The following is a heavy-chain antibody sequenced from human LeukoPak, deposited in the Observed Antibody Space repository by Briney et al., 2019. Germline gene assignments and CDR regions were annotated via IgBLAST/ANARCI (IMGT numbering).Heavy chain of an antibody. CDR2: IIPIFGTA. CDR1: GGTFTSYA. Sequence: SVKVSCKASGGTFTSYAISWVRQAPGQGLERMWGIIPIFGTANYAQKFQGTGTITTDESTSTAYLELSSLRSDDTAVYYCARDMARGSGSYYNIVDYWGQGTLVTVSS. CDR3: ARDMARGSGSYYNIVDY. J-gene: IGHJ4*02. D-gene: IGHD3-10*01. V-gene: IGHV1-69*05.